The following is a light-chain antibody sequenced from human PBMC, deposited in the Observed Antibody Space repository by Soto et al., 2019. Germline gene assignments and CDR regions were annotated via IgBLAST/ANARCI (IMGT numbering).Light chain of an antibody. Sequence: EVVMRHPPAPLSVSPGEAAPLSCRARHRIGSTLAWYQHKPGQTPRLLIYDTSARATGGPTRFSGSRSGAEFTLTISSLQSEDFAVYCCQPYNNWPLTFGGGTKVDIK. V-gene: IGKV3-15*01. CDR1: HRIGST. CDR2: DTS. J-gene: IGKJ4*01. CDR3: QPYNNWPLT.